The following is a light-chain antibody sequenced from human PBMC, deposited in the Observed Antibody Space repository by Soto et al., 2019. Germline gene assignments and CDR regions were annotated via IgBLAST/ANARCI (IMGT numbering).Light chain of an antibody. J-gene: IGLJ2*01. CDR2: GNS. CDR3: QSYDSSLSGVV. CDR1: SSNIGAGYD. V-gene: IGLV1-40*01. Sequence: QSVLTQPPSVSGAPGQRVTISCTGSSSNIGAGYDVHWYQQLPGTAPKLLIYGNSNRPSGVPDRFFGSKSGTSASLAITGLQAEDEADYYCQSYDSSLSGVVFGGGTKLIVL.